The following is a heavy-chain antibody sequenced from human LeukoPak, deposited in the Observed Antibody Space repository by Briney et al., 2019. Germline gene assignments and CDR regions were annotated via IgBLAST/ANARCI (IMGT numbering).Heavy chain of an antibody. CDR2: IIPILGIA. D-gene: IGHD6-13*01. CDR3: AADRVYGNFDY. J-gene: IGHJ4*02. Sequence: SVKVSCKASGGTFSSYAISWVRQAPGQGLEWMGRIIPILGIANYAQKFQGRVTITADKSTSTAYMELSSLRSEDTGVYYCAADRVYGNFDYWGQGTLVTVSS. V-gene: IGHV1-69*04. CDR1: GGTFSSYA.